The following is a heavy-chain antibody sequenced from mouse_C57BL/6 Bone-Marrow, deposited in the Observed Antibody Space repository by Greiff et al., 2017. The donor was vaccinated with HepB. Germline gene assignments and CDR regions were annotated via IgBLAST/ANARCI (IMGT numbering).Heavy chain of an antibody. CDR3: ARENYGSLYYFDY. V-gene: IGHV3-6*01. CDR1: GYSITSGYY. J-gene: IGHJ2*01. D-gene: IGHD1-1*01. CDR2: ISYDGSN. Sequence: EVQLQESGPGLVKPSQSLSLTCSVPGYSITSGYYWNWIRQFPGNKLEWMGYISYDGSNNSNPSLKNRISITRDTSKNQFFLKLNSVTTEDTATYYCARENYGSLYYFDYWGQGTTLTVSS.